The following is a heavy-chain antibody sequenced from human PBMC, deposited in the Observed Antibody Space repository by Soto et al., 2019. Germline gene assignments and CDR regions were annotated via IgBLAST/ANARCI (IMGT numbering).Heavy chain of an antibody. D-gene: IGHD5-12*01. CDR2: INAGNGNT. J-gene: IGHJ3*02. CDR3: ARERYSGYVAVDAFDI. CDR1: GYTFTSYA. V-gene: IGHV1-3*01. Sequence: ASVKVSCKASGYTFTSYAMHWVRQAPGQRLEWMGWINAGNGNTKYSQKFQGRVTITRDTSASTAYMELSSLRSEDTAVYYCARERYSGYVAVDAFDIWGQGTMVTVSS.